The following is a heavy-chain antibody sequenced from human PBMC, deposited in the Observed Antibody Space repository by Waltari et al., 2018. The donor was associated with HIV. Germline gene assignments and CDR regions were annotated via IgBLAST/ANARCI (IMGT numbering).Heavy chain of an antibody. CDR1: GGSISSGGHN. D-gene: IGHD4-4*01. CDR3: ARSEGTTVTTWWFDP. J-gene: IGHJ5*02. CDR2: IYYSGSS. Sequence: QVQLQESGPGLVKPSETLSLTCTVSGGSISSGGHNWSWIRQHPGKGLEWIGYIYYSGSSYYNPSLRSRVTISVDTSKNQFSLKLSSMTAADTAVYYCARSEGTTVTTWWFDPWGQGTLVTVSS. V-gene: IGHV4-31*03.